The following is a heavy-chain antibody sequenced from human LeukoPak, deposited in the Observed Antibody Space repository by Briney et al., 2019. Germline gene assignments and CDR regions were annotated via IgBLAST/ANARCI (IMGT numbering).Heavy chain of an antibody. CDR1: GFTFSDYY. Sequence: PGGSLRLSCAASGFTFSDYYMSWIRQPPGKGLEWIGSIYYSGSTYYNPSLKSRVTISVDTSKNQFSLKLSSVTAADTAVYYCASSPPGYYYDSSGYFWGQGTLVTVSS. V-gene: IGHV4-38-2*01. CDR3: ASSPPGYYYDSSGYF. CDR2: IYYSGST. J-gene: IGHJ4*02. D-gene: IGHD3-22*01.